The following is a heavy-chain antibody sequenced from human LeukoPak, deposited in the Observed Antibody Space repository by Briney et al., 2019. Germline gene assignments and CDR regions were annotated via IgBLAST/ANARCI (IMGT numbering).Heavy chain of an antibody. D-gene: IGHD3-22*01. J-gene: IGHJ4*02. CDR1: GFTFSSYA. Sequence: GGSLRLSCAASGFTFSSYAMSWVCQAPGKGLEWVSAISGSGGSTYYADSAKGRFTISRDNSKNTLYLQMNSLRAEDTAVYYCAKDFGYYYDSSGYWDYWGQGTLVTVSS. CDR2: ISGSGGST. CDR3: AKDFGYYYDSSGYWDY. V-gene: IGHV3-23*01.